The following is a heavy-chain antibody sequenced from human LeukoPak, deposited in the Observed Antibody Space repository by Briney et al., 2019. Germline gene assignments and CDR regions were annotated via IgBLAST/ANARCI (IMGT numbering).Heavy chain of an antibody. J-gene: IGHJ1*01. Sequence: GASVKVSCEASGYTFTGYYMHWVRQAPGKGLEWMGGFDPEDGETIYAQKFQGRVTMTEDTSTDTAYMELSSLRSEDTAVYYCATLRSSGWYETRPHSEYFQHWGQGTLVTVSS. V-gene: IGHV1-24*01. CDR3: ATLRSSGWYETRPHSEYFQH. CDR2: FDPEDGET. CDR1: GYTFTGYY. D-gene: IGHD6-19*01.